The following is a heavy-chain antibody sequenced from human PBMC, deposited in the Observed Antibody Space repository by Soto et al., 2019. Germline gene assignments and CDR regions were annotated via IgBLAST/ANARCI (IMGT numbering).Heavy chain of an antibody. J-gene: IGHJ6*02. CDR1: GGTFSSYA. CDR2: IIPIFGTA. CDR3: ARASRLRSGSYNCYYYYGMDV. V-gene: IGHV1-69*13. D-gene: IGHD1-26*01. Sequence: GASVKVSCKASGGTFSSYAISWVRQAPGQGLEWMGGIIPIFGTANYAQKFQGRVTITADESTSTAYMELSSLRSEDTAVYYCARASRLRSGSYNCYYYYGMDVWGQGTTVTVSS.